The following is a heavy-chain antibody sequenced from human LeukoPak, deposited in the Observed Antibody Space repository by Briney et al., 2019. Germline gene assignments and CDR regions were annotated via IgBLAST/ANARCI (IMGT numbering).Heavy chain of an antibody. CDR1: GGSISSSSYY. V-gene: IGHV4-39*07. D-gene: IGHD3-16*02. CDR2: IYYSGST. CDR3: ARRPYVWGSYRRLYYFDY. Sequence: SETLSLTCTVSGGSISSSSYYWGWIRQPPGKGLEWIGSIYYSGSTYYNPSLKSRVTISVDTSKNQFSLKLSSVTAADTAVYYCARRPYVWGSYRRLYYFDYWGQGTLVTVSS. J-gene: IGHJ4*02.